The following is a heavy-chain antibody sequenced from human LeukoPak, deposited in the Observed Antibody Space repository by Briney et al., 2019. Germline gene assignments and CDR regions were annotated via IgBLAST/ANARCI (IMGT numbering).Heavy chain of an antibody. Sequence: GGSLRLSCAASGFTFSSYGMHWVRQAPGKGLEGVAVISYDGSNKYYADSVKGRFTISRDNSKNTLYLQMNSLRAEDTAVYYCANDLVRSYGGFDYWGQGTLATVSA. V-gene: IGHV3-30*18. CDR1: GFTFSSYG. CDR3: ANDLVRSYGGFDY. CDR2: ISYDGSNK. D-gene: IGHD1-26*01. J-gene: IGHJ4*02.